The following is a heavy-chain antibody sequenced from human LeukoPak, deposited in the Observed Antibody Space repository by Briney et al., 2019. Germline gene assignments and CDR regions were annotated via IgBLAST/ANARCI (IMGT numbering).Heavy chain of an antibody. Sequence: GGSLRLSCAASGFIFSSYTMNWVRQAQGKGLVWVSSISSSSSYIYYADSVKGRFTISRDDAKNSLYLQMNSLRVEDTAVYYCARSADMGLQLTWLKYWGQGILVTVSS. CDR3: ARSADMGLQLTWLKY. V-gene: IGHV3-21*01. CDR1: GFIFSSYT. D-gene: IGHD5-24*01. CDR2: ISSSSSYI. J-gene: IGHJ4*02.